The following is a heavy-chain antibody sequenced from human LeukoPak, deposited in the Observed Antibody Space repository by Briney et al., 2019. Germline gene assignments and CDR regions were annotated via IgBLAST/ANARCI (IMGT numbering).Heavy chain of an antibody. J-gene: IGHJ4*02. V-gene: IGHV4-59*01. CDR1: GFTLSSYS. CDR3: ARESPEGLAY. Sequence: GSLRLSCAASGFTLSSYSMHWVRQAPGKGLEWIGYIFYSGSANYNPSLKSRVTISVDTSKNQFSLKLSSVTAADTAVYYCARESPEGLAYWGQGTLVTVSS. CDR2: IFYSGSA.